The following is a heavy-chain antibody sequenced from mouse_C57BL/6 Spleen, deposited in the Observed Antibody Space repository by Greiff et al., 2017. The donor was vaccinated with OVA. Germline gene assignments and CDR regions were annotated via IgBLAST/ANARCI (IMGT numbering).Heavy chain of an antibody. D-gene: IGHD1-1*01. Sequence: EVKLVESGGGLVKPGGSLKLSCAASGFTFSDYGMHWVRQAPEKGLEWVAYISGGSSTIYYADTVKGRFTISRDHAKNTLFLQMTSLRSEDTAMDYCARGRGSSQRYGDVWGTGTTVTVSS. CDR3: ARGRGSSQRYGDV. CDR1: GFTFSDYG. J-gene: IGHJ1*03. CDR2: ISGGSSTI. V-gene: IGHV5-17*01.